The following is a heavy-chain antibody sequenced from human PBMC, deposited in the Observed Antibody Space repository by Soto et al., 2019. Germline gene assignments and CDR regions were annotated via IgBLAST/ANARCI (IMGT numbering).Heavy chain of an antibody. CDR3: ARCHHLRPDYDSNGYYYFDN. Sequence: PGESLKISCKGSGYSFATNCIGWVRQMPGKGLEWMGIIYPGDPDTRYSPSFRGQVTISADKSISTAYLQWSSLKASDSAMYYCARCHHLRPDYDSNGYYYFDNWGQGTLVTVSS. CDR1: GYSFATNC. J-gene: IGHJ4*02. CDR2: IYPGDPDT. V-gene: IGHV5-51*01. D-gene: IGHD3-22*01.